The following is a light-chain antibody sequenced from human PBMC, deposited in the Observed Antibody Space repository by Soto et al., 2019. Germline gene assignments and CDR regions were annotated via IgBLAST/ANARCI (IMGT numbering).Light chain of an antibody. CDR2: GAS. J-gene: IGKJ5*01. V-gene: IGKV3-15*01. CDR3: QQYNNWPPIS. CDR1: QSVSSN. Sequence: EIVMTQSPATLSVSPGERATLSCRASQSVSSNVAWYQQKPGQAPRLLIYGASTRATGIPARFSGSGSGTEFTLTIRSLQSEDFAVYYCQQYNNWPPISFGQGTRPEIK.